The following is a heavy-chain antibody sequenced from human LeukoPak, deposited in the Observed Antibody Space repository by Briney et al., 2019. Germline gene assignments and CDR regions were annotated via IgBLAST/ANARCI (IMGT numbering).Heavy chain of an antibody. J-gene: IGHJ6*02. D-gene: IGHD3-10*01. CDR3: AKVIRGGYGMDV. V-gene: IGHV3-48*02. CDR2: ISYSSSLT. Sequence: GGSLRLSCAASGFTFSSFGMNWVRQAPGKGLEWVSYISYSSSLTDYADSVKRRFTISRDNAKNSLSLQLNSLRDEDTAVYFCAKVIRGGYGMDVWGQGTTVTVSS. CDR1: GFTFSSFG.